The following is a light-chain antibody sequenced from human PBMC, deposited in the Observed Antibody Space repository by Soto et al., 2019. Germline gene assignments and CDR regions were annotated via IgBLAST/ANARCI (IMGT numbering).Light chain of an antibody. CDR2: AAS. Sequence: DIQMTQSPSSVSASVGDRVTITCRASQDINNRLAWFQQRPGRAPKYLIQAASILQSGFPSRFSGSGSDTVFTLTIDSLQPEDFATYYCLQDFSFPLTFGGGTKVEIK. CDR3: LQDFSFPLT. J-gene: IGKJ4*01. V-gene: IGKV1-12*01. CDR1: QDINNR.